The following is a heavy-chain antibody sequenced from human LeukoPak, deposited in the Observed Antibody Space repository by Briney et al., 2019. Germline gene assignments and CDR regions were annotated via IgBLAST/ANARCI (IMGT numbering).Heavy chain of an antibody. CDR1: GASVSSGSYY. Sequence: NPSETLSLTCTVSGASVSSGSYYWSWIRQPPGKGLEWIGYIYYSGSTNYNPSLKSRVTISVDTSKNQFSLKLSSVTAADTAVYYCARGSRGYTYGWGQGTLVTVS. CDR3: ARGSRGYTYG. J-gene: IGHJ4*02. V-gene: IGHV4-61*01. CDR2: IYYSGST. D-gene: IGHD5-18*01.